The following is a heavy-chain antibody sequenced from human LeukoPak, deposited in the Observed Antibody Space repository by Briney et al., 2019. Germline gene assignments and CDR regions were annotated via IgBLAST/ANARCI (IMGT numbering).Heavy chain of an antibody. J-gene: IGHJ4*02. CDR3: AKDYTAMVRGPDY. CDR1: GFTFDDYA. CDR2: ISWNSGSI. V-gene: IGHV3-9*03. Sequence: GRSLRLSCAASGFTFDDYAMHWVRQAPGKGLEWVSGISWNSGSIGYADSVKGRFTISRDNAKNSLYLQMNSPRAEDMALYYCAKDYTAMVRGPDYWGQGTLVTVSS. D-gene: IGHD5-18*01.